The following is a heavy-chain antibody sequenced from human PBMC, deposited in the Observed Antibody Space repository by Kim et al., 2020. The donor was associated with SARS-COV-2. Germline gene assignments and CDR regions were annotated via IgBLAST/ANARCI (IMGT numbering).Heavy chain of an antibody. CDR1: GFTFSSYG. CDR2: ISYDGSNK. Sequence: GGSLRLSCAASGFTFSSYGMHWVRQAPGKGLEWVAVISYDGSNKYYADSVKGRFTISRDNSKNTLYLQMNSLRAEDTAVYYCAKDPVYSGGDCYGCYYYYGMDVWGKGTTVTVSS. J-gene: IGHJ6*04. V-gene: IGHV3-30*18. D-gene: IGHD2-21*02. CDR3: AKDPVYSGGDCYGCYYYYGMDV.